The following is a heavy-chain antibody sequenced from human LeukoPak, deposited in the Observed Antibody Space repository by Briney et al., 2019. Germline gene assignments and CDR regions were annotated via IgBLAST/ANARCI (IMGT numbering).Heavy chain of an antibody. Sequence: SETLSLTCSVSGGSIGSSSYYWGWIRQPPGKGLEWIGSIFRTGSTYYSASLKSRVSISVDTSKNHIALKVTSVTAADTAVYFCARSLIDYGGSYDAFDIWGQGTMVTISS. CDR2: IFRTGST. CDR1: GGSIGSSSYY. CDR3: ARSLIDYGGSYDAFDI. J-gene: IGHJ3*02. V-gene: IGHV4-39*02. D-gene: IGHD4-23*01.